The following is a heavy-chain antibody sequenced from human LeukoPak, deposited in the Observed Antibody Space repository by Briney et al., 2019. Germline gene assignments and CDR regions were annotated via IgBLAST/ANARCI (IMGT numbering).Heavy chain of an antibody. D-gene: IGHD3-22*01. V-gene: IGHV1-69-2*01. CDR1: GYTFIDYY. J-gene: IGHJ4*02. CDR2: VDPEDGET. CDR3: ATGARTILYDTVGTDH. Sequence: GASVKVSCKASGYTFIDYYMHWVQQAPGKGLEWMGHVDPEDGETKYAEKFQGRVAITADTSTDTAYMELSSLRSEDTAVYYCATGARTILYDTVGTDHWGQGTLVTVSS.